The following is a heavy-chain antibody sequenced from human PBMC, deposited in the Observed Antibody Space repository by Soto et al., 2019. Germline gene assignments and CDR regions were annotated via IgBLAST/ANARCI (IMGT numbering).Heavy chain of an antibody. CDR3: ARGKGSLGPYYYGLAV. D-gene: IGHD1-26*01. CDR2: ISAHNGNT. Sequence: SGKVCFKASCYTFINYGISWVRQAPGQGLEWMAWISAHNGNTNYAQKFQDRVTMTTDTSTTTAFMELRSLTSDDTAVYYCARGKGSLGPYYYGLAVWGQGTTVTVSS. J-gene: IGHJ6*02. V-gene: IGHV1-18*04. CDR1: CYTFINYG.